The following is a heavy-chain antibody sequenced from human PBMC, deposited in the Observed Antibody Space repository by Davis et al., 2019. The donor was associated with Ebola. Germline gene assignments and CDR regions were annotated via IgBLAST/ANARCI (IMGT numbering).Heavy chain of an antibody. CDR1: GFTFGAYA. CDR2: IRSKAYGGTT. V-gene: IGHV3-49*04. Sequence: GESLKISCTASGFTFGAYAMSWVRQAPGKGLAWVGFIRSKAYGGTTEYAASVKGRFTISRDDSKSIAYLQMNSLKTEDTAVYYCTRDKTTVTTYYYYGMDVWGQGTTVTVSS. J-gene: IGHJ6*02. CDR3: TRDKTTVTTYYYYGMDV. D-gene: IGHD4-17*01.